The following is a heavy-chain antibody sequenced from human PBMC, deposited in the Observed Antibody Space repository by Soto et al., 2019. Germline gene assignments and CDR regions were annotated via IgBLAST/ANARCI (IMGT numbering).Heavy chain of an antibody. V-gene: IGHV1-69*02. CDR1: GGSFNSYT. CDR2: IIPVLGVA. CDR3: ARGAVAAGGTLGS. J-gene: IGHJ4*02. D-gene: IGHD6-13*01. Sequence: QVQLVQSGAEVKKPGSSVKVSCKASGGSFNSYTFSWVRQAPGQGPEWMGRIIPVLGVANYAQTFQGRVTIPADKATSTVYMDLNSLRSEDTAVYYCARGAVAAGGTLGSWGQGTLVTVSS.